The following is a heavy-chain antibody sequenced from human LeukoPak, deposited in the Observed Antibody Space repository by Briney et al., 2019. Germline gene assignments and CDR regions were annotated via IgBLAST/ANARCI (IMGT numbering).Heavy chain of an antibody. CDR1: GDSISSSSYC. CDR3: ARHSRSAYTGYENAFDI. D-gene: IGHD5-12*01. J-gene: IGHJ3*02. Sequence: SETLSLTCTVSGDSISSSSYCWDWIRQPPGKGLEWIGNIYNSANTHYNPSLKTRITMSVDTSKNQFSLKLNSVTAADTGIYYCARHSRSAYTGYENAFDIWGEGTMVTVSS. CDR2: IYNSANT. V-gene: IGHV4-39*01.